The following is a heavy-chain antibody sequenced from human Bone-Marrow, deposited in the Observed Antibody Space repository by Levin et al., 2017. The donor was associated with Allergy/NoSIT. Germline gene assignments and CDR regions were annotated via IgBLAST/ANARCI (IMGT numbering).Heavy chain of an antibody. CDR2: ISSSGSTI. D-gene: IGHD3-3*01. CDR3: AGEWDFTIFGVVPEYYYGMDV. V-gene: IGHV3-11*01. J-gene: IGHJ6*02. CDR1: GFTFSDYY. Sequence: KAGGSLRLSCAASGFTFSDYYMSWIRQAPGKGLEWVSYISSSGSTIYYADSVKGRFTISRDNAKNSLYLQMNSLRAEDTAVYYCAGEWDFTIFGVVPEYYYGMDVWGQGTTVTVSS.